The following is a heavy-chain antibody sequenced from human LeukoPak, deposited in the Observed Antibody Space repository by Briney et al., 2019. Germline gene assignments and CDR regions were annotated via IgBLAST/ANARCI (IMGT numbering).Heavy chain of an antibody. CDR1: GGSISSGGYY. CDR3: AREGEAASGSYLFDF. Sequence: PSETLSLTCAVSGGSISSGGYYWSWIRQYPGKGLEWIGYIYYSGSTYYNPSLKSRVTMSVDTSKNQFSLKLNSVTAADTAVYYCAREGEAASGSYLFDFWGQGTLVTVSS. D-gene: IGHD1-26*01. J-gene: IGHJ4*02. CDR2: IYYSGST. V-gene: IGHV4-31*11.